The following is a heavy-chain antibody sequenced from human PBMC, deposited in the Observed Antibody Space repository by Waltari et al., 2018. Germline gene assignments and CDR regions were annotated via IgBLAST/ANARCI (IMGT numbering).Heavy chain of an antibody. Sequence: QVQLQQWGAGLLKPSETLSLTCTVYGDSFSNFFWSGIRQPPGKGLEWIGEINDSGNTYYNPSLKSRVTISVDTSKIQFSLKLSSVTAADTAVYYCGTGNGKTEYWDQGTLVTVSS. CDR3: GTGNGKTEY. J-gene: IGHJ4*02. CDR1: GDSFSNFF. CDR2: INDSGNT. V-gene: IGHV4-34*02. D-gene: IGHD1-1*01.